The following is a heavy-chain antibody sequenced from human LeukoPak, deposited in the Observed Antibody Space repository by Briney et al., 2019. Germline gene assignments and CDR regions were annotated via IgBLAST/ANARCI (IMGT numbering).Heavy chain of an antibody. CDR2: IDYSGHT. D-gene: IGHD3-16*01. V-gene: IGHV4-39*01. CDR1: GASISSSSRADYFF. Sequence: SETLSLTCTVSGASISSSSRADYFFWGWIRQAPGKGLEWIGSIDYSGHTYYNPSLKTRATISVDAPKNQFSLSLRSVTAADTAVYYCARPLYNSWDRFDPWGQGTLITVS. CDR3: ARPLYNSWDRFDP. J-gene: IGHJ5*02.